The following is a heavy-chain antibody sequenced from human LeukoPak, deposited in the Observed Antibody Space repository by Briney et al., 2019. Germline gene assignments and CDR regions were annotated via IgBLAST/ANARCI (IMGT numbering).Heavy chain of an antibody. J-gene: IGHJ3*02. CDR3: ARDSTSFNDACDI. V-gene: IGHV1-69*13. Sequence: SVKVSCKASGGTFSSYAISWVRQAPGQGLEWMGGIIPIFGTANYAQEFQGRVTITADESTSTAYMELSSLRSEDTAVYYCARDSTSFNDACDIWGQGTMVTVSS. D-gene: IGHD2-2*01. CDR1: GGTFSSYA. CDR2: IIPIFGTA.